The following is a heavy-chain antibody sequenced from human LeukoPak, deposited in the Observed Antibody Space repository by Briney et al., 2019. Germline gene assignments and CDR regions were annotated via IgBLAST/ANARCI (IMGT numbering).Heavy chain of an antibody. Sequence: SETLSLTCTVSGGSISSYYWSWIRQPPGKGLEWIGYIYDSGSTNYNPSLKSRVTISVDTSKNQISLKLNSVTAADTAVYFCARDRQYYFDSSASFDSWGQGTLVTVSS. CDR2: IYDSGST. CDR1: GGSISSYY. CDR3: ARDRQYYFDSSASFDS. V-gene: IGHV4-59*12. D-gene: IGHD3-22*01. J-gene: IGHJ4*02.